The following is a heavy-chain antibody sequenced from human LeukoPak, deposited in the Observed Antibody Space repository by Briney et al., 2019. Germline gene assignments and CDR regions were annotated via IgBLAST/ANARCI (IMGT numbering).Heavy chain of an antibody. Sequence: PGGSLRLSCAASGFTFSNYWMHWVRQAPGKGLEWVSPVSGDGSSTTYGNFVKGRFTISRDNAKNTLYLQMSSLRAEDTAVYYCARLIVRAIIDDYWGQGTLVSVSS. D-gene: IGHD1-26*01. CDR3: ARLIVRAIIDDY. V-gene: IGHV3-74*03. CDR1: GFTFSNYW. J-gene: IGHJ4*02. CDR2: VSGDGSST.